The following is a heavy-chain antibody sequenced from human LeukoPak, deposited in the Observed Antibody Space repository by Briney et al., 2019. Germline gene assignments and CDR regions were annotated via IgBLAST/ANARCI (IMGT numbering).Heavy chain of an antibody. J-gene: IGHJ5*02. CDR1: GGSISSSSYY. CDR3: ARLPRGLVASNWFDP. D-gene: IGHD2-15*01. Sequence: PSETLSLTCTVSGGSISSSSYYWGWIRQPPGKGLEWIGSIYYTGSTYNNPSLKTRVTMSVDTSKNQFSLNLNSVTAADTAVYYCARLPRGLVASNWFDPWGQGTLVTVSS. CDR2: IYYTGST. V-gene: IGHV4-39*07.